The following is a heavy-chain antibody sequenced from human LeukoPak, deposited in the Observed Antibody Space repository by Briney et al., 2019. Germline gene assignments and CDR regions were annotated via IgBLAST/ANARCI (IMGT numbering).Heavy chain of an antibody. CDR1: GFDVSANY. V-gene: IGHV3-66*04. CDR2: IYTGGST. D-gene: IGHD6-13*01. CDR3: ARLGFSSHSYWFAS. Sequence: GGSLRLSCAASGFDVSANYMSWVRQVPGSALEWVSTIYTGGSTYYADSVKGRFTISRDKSKKTLILQMNNLRGDDTAKYYCARLGFSSHSYWFASWGQGTLVAVSS. J-gene: IGHJ5*01.